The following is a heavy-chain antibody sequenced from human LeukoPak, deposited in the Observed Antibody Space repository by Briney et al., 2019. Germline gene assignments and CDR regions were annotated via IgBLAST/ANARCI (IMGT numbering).Heavy chain of an antibody. Sequence: PGGSLRLSCAASGFTFSSYSMNWVRQAPGKGLEWVSSISSSSSYIYYADSVKGRFTISRDNAKNSLYLQMNSLRAEDTAVYYCAKEKGDYGDYVHYYMDVWGKGTTVTVSS. V-gene: IGHV3-21*01. CDR1: GFTFSSYS. CDR3: AKEKGDYGDYVHYYMDV. CDR2: ISSSSSYI. D-gene: IGHD4-17*01. J-gene: IGHJ6*03.